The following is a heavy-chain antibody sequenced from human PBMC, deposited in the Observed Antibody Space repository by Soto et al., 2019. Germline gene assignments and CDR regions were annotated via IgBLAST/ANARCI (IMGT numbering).Heavy chain of an antibody. J-gene: IGHJ4*02. CDR3: ARDKLFSAGY. D-gene: IGHD2-21*01. Sequence: QVQLVQSGTEVKKPGASVKVSCKASGYTFLDFYINWVRQDPGQGLEWMGFINPSGGGTTYAQKFQGRLTMTRDTSTSTVYMELISLRSEDTAIYYCARDKLFSAGYWGQGTLVT. V-gene: IGHV1-46*01. CDR1: GYTFLDFY. CDR2: INPSGGGT.